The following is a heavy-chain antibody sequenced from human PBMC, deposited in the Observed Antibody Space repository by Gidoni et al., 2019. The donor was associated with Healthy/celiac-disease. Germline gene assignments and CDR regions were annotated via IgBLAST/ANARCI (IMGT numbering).Heavy chain of an antibody. CDR2: INPNSGGT. D-gene: IGHD2-15*01. Sequence: QVQLVQSGAEVKKPGASVKVSCKASGYTFTGYYMHWVRQAPGQGLEWMGWINPNSGGTNYAQKFQGWVTMTRDTSISTAYMELSRLRSDDTAVYYCARAPDCSGGSCYGTFDYWGQGTLVTVSS. CDR1: GYTFTGYY. V-gene: IGHV1-2*04. J-gene: IGHJ4*02. CDR3: ARAPDCSGGSCYGTFDY.